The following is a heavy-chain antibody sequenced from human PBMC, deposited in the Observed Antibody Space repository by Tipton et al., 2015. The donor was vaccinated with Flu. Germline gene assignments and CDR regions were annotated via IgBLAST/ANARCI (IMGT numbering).Heavy chain of an antibody. CDR1: GYSISSGYW. D-gene: IGHD2-2*01. J-gene: IGHJ4*02. Sequence: GLVKPSETLSLTCAVSGYSISSGYWWGWIRQPPGKGLEWIGIMYHTGSAYYNPSLKSRVTISADTSKNQFSLKLSSVTAADTAVYYCARGAQLWRLQYFDYWGQGTLVIVSS. CDR3: ARGAQLWRLQYFDY. CDR2: MYHTGSA. V-gene: IGHV4-38-2*01.